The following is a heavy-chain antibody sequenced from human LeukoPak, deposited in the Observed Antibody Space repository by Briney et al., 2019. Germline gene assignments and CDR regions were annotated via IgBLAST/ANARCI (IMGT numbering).Heavy chain of an antibody. D-gene: IGHD3-10*01. CDR2: ISYDGSNK. J-gene: IGHJ4*02. V-gene: IGHV3-30-3*01. CDR3: AASWFGELGFDY. Sequence: PGGSLRLSCAASGFTFSSYAMHWVRQAPGKGLEWVAVISYDGSNKYYADSVKGRFTISRDNSKNTLYLQMKSLRAEDTAVYYCAASWFGELGFDYWGQGTLVTVSS. CDR1: GFTFSSYA.